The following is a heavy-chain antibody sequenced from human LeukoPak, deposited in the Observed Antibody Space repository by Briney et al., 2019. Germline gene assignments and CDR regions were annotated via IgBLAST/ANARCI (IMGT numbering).Heavy chain of an antibody. J-gene: IGHJ1*01. D-gene: IGHD3-10*01. CDR3: AKDAKQYYYGSGSEYFQH. CDR1: GFTFSSYA. Sequence: PGGSLRLSCAASGFTFSSYAMSWVRQAPGKGPEWVSAISGSGGSTYYADSVKGRFTISRDNSKNTLYLQMNSLRAEDTAVYYCAKDAKQYYYGSGSEYFQHWGQGTLVTVSS. V-gene: IGHV3-23*01. CDR2: ISGSGGST.